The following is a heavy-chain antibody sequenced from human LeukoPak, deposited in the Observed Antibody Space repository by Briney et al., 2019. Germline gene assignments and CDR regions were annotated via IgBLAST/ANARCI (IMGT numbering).Heavy chain of an antibody. CDR2: INHSGST. J-gene: IGHJ3*02. CDR1: GGSFSGYY. Sequence: SETLSLTCAVYGGSFSGYYWSWIRQPPGKGLEWIGEINHSGSTNYNPSLKSRVTISVDTSKNQFSLKLSSVTAADTAVYYCAREGFNREIDIWGQGTMVTVSS. V-gene: IGHV4-34*01. CDR3: AREGFNREIDI. D-gene: IGHD1-26*01.